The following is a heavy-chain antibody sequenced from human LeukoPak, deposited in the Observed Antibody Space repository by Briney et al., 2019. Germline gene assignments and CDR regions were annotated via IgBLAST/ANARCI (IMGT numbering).Heavy chain of an antibody. Sequence: GGSLRLSCAASGFTFSSYAMSWVRQAPGKGLEWVSAISGSGGSTYYADSVKGRFTISRDNSKNTLFLQMNSLRADDTAVYYCARGSGTTPLDYWGQGTLVTVSS. CDR3: ARGSGTTPLDY. J-gene: IGHJ4*02. CDR2: ISGSGGST. D-gene: IGHD1-26*01. V-gene: IGHV3-23*01. CDR1: GFTFSSYA.